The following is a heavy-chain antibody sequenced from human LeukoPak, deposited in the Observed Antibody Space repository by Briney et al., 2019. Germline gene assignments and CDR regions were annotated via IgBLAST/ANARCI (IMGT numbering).Heavy chain of an antibody. V-gene: IGHV4-59*01. CDR2: IYYSGST. D-gene: IGHD4/OR15-4a*01. CDR1: GGSISSYY. Sequence: SETLSLTCTVSGGSISSYYWSWIRQPPGKGLEWIGYIYYSGSTNYNPSLKSRVTISVDTSKNQFSLKLSSVTAADTAVYYCARGVRGDYGRGYFDFWGQGTLVTVSS. CDR3: ARGVRGDYGRGYFDF. J-gene: IGHJ4*02.